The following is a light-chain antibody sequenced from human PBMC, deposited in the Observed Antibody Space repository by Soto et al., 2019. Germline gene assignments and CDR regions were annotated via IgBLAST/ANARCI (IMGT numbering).Light chain of an antibody. CDR1: QSVTRN. J-gene: IGKJ4*01. V-gene: IGKV3-15*01. CDR2: GVS. Sequence: VMSQSPATLSVSPQERATLSCRASQSVTRNLAWYQQKPGQAPRLLMYGVSTRATGIPARFGGSGSATELTLTISSLQSEDFAVYYCQQYSQSPLTFGGGT. CDR3: QQYSQSPLT.